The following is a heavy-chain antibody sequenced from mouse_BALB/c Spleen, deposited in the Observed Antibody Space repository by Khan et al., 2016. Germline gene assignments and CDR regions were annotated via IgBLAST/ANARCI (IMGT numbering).Heavy chain of an antibody. CDR2: IRNKAIGYTT. Sequence: EVELVESGGGLVQPGDSLRLSCATSGFTFTDYYMNWVRQPPGKALEWLGFIRNKAIGYTTEYSPSVKGRFTISRDNSKSILYLQMNTLRAEDSATYYCARDMGGMLFDYWGQGTTLTVSS. J-gene: IGHJ2*01. V-gene: IGHV7-3*02. CDR3: ARDMGGMLFDY. CDR1: GFTFTDYY. D-gene: IGHD1-1*02.